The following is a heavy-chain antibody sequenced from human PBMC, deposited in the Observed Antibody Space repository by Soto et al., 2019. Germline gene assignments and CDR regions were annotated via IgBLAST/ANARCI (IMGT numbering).Heavy chain of an antibody. D-gene: IGHD3-22*01. J-gene: IGHJ3*02. CDR2: IRGSGGST. CDR1: GFTFSSYA. V-gene: IGHV3-23*01. CDR3: AKDFPSYYYDSRGYSTSDAFDI. Sequence: EVQLLESGGGLVQPGGSLRLSCAASGFTFSSYAMSWVRQAPGKGLEWFSAIRGSGGSTYYADSVKGRFTISRDNSKNTLYLQMNSLRAEDTAVYYCAKDFPSYYYDSRGYSTSDAFDIWGQGTMVTVSS.